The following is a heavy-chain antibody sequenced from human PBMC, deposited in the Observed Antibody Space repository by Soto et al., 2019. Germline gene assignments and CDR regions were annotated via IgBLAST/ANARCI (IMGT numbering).Heavy chain of an antibody. CDR1: GGSFSGYY. V-gene: IGHV4-34*01. Sequence: QVQLQQWGAGLLKPSETLSLTCAVYGGSFSGYYWSWIRQPPGKGLEWIGEINHSGSTNYNPTLNSRGTISVDTSKNQFALKLSSVTAADTAVYYCARGGTTTPSIYYMDVWGKGPTVTVSS. J-gene: IGHJ6*03. D-gene: IGHD1-1*01. CDR3: ARGGTTTPSIYYMDV. CDR2: INHSGST.